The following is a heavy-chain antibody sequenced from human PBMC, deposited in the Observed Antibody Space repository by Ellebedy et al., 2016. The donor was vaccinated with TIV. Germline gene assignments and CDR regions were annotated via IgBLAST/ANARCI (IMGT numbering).Heavy chain of an antibody. CDR1: GYTFTNYY. Sequence: AASMKVSCKATGYTFTNYYVHWVRQATGQGLEWMGMIHPSDGRKTYAQRFQGRVAMTRDTSTNTVYIELSSLRSEDTAVYYCARDSGSFDYWGQGTLVTVSS. D-gene: IGHD1-26*01. V-gene: IGHV1-46*01. CDR3: ARDSGSFDY. J-gene: IGHJ4*02. CDR2: IHPSDGRK.